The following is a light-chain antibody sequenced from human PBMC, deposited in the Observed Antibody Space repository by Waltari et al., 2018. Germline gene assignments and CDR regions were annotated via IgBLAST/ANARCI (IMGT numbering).Light chain of an antibody. CDR3: SSYTSSSTPYV. V-gene: IGLV2-14*03. J-gene: IGLJ1*01. Sequence: QSALTQPASVSGSPGQSITTSCTGTSSDVGGYNYVSWYQQHPGKAPKQLIYDVSKRPSGVSNRFSGYKSGNTAALTISGLQDEDEADYYCSSYTSSSTPYVFGTGTKVTVL. CDR2: DVS. CDR1: SSDVGGYNY.